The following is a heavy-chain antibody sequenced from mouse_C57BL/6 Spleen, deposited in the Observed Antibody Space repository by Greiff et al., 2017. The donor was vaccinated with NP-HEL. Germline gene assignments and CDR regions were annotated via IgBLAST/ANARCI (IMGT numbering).Heavy chain of an antibody. CDR1: GYTFTDYE. D-gene: IGHD1-1*01. CDR3: TRKDVITTVET. Sequence: QVQLQQSGAELVRPGDSVTLSCKASGYTFTDYEMHWVKQTPVHGLEWIGAIDPETGGTAYNQKFKGKAILTADKSSSTAYMELRSLTSEDSAVYYCTRKDVITTVETWGQGTLVTVSA. V-gene: IGHV1-15*01. CDR2: IDPETGGT. J-gene: IGHJ3*01.